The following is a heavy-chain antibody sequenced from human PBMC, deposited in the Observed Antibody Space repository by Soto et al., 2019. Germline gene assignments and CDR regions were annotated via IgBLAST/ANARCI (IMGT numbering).Heavy chain of an antibody. D-gene: IGHD3-16*01. CDR1: GYTFIRYG. CDR2: ISPYNDYT. J-gene: IGHJ6*01. V-gene: IGHV1-18*01. CDR3: ARGGYYDNSWGKLSHYGLYV. Sequence: QVQLAQSANEVKKPGASVRVSCKAAGYTFIRYGIAWVRQAPGQGLEWMGWISPYNDYTVYAQKFQGRVSMTADTSTRTVYMNLRGLKSDYTAVYYCARGGYYDNSWGKLSHYGLYVW.